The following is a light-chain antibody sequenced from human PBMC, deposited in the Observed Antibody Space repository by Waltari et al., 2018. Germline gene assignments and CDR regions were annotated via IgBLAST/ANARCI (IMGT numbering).Light chain of an antibody. CDR2: KAS. V-gene: IGKV1-5*03. CDR1: QSISNW. Sequence: CRASQSISNWLAWYQHKPGKAPKLLIYKASTLASGVPSRFSGSGSGTDFILTISSLQPDDFATYYCQQYNSYSLLTFGGGTKVEIK. CDR3: QQYNSYSLLT. J-gene: IGKJ4*01.